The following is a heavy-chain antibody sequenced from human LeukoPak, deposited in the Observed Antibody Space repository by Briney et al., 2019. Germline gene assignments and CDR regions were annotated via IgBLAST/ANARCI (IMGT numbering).Heavy chain of an antibody. D-gene: IGHD6-19*01. Sequence: GASVKVSCKASGYTFTSYYMHWVRQAPGQGLEWMGIINPSGGSTNYAQKFQGRVTMTRDASTSTVYMELSSLRSEDTAVYYCASSASFFAMAVGGHWGQGTLVTVSS. CDR3: ASSASFFAMAVGGH. V-gene: IGHV1-46*01. CDR1: GYTFTSYY. J-gene: IGHJ4*02. CDR2: INPSGGST.